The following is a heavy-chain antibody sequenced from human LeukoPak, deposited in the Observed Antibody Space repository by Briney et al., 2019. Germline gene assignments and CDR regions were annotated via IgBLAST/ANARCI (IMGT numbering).Heavy chain of an antibody. CDR2: IYHSGST. CDR3: ARGLEGRKKYYFDY. Sequence: SETLSLTCTVSGYSISSGYYWGWIRQPPGKGLEWIGSIYHSGSTYYNPSLKSRVTISVDTSKNQFSLKLNSVTAADTAVYYCARGLEGRKKYYFDYWGQGTLVTVSS. J-gene: IGHJ4*02. CDR1: GYSISSGYY. V-gene: IGHV4-38-2*02.